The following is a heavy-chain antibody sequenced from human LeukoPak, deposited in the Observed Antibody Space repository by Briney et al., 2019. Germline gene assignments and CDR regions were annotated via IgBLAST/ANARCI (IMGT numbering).Heavy chain of an antibody. Sequence: PSETLSLTCTVSGGSISSYYWSWIRQPPGKGLEWIGYIYYSGSTNYNPSLKSRVTISVDTSKNQFSLKLSSVTAADTAVYYCARASVLRFSYGFDPWGQGTLVTVSS. CDR3: ARASVLRFSYGFDP. D-gene: IGHD3-3*01. CDR1: GGSISSYY. V-gene: IGHV4-59*01. CDR2: IYYSGST. J-gene: IGHJ5*02.